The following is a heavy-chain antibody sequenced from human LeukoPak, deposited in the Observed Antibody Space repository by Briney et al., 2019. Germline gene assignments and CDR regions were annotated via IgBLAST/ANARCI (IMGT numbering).Heavy chain of an antibody. V-gene: IGHV4-59*01. Sequence: SETLSLTCAVHGGSFSGYYWSWIRQPPGKGLEWIGNIYDSGSTNYNPSLKSRLTISVDTSKNQCSLKLSSVTAADTAVYYCARQSISGSSLSYFDYWGQGTLVNVSS. CDR3: ARQSISGSSLSYFDY. CDR2: IYDSGST. J-gene: IGHJ4*02. D-gene: IGHD3-22*01. CDR1: GGSFSGYY.